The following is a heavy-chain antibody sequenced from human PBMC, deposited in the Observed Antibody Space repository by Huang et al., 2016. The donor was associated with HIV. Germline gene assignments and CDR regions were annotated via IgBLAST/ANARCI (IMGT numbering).Heavy chain of an antibody. J-gene: IGHJ3*02. D-gene: IGHD2-2*01. V-gene: IGHV1-18*01. CDR1: GYTFTSYG. Sequence: QVQLVQSGVEVKKPGASVKVSCKASGYTFTSYGISWVRQAPGQGLEWMGWLSAYHGVTNYAQNVQGRVTMTPDTSTSTAYMELRSLRSDDTAVYYCARDSPLLGVVIVVVPTAPNAFDIWGQGTMVTVSS. CDR2: LSAYHGVT. CDR3: ARDSPLLGVVIVVVPTAPNAFDI.